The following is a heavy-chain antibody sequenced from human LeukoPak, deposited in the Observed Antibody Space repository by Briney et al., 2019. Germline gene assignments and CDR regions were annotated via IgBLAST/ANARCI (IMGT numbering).Heavy chain of an antibody. J-gene: IGHJ4*02. D-gene: IGHD3-3*01. CDR1: GFTVSSNY. CDR3: ARDSTTTIFEGEYYFDY. CDR2: IYSGGSA. V-gene: IGHV3-66*01. Sequence: GGSLRLSCAASGFTVSSNYMSWVRQAPGKGLEWVSVIYSGGSAYYADSVKGRFTISRDNSKNTLYLQMNGLRAEDTAVYYCARDSTTTIFEGEYYFDYWGQGTLVTVSS.